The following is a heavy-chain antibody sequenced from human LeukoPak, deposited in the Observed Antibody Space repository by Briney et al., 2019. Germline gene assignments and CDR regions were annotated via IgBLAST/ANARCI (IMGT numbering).Heavy chain of an antibody. CDR1: GGSISSGSDY. CDR2: IYSSGRT. J-gene: IGHJ5*02. Sequence: SETLSLTCTVSGGSISSGSDYWSWIRQPAGKGLEWIGRIYSSGRTNYNPSLQSRVTISIDTSKNQLSLKLSSVTAADTAVYYCAGAPSNRNSGTYSWFDPWGQGTLVTVSS. CDR3: AGAPSNRNSGTYSWFDP. V-gene: IGHV4-61*02. D-gene: IGHD1-26*01.